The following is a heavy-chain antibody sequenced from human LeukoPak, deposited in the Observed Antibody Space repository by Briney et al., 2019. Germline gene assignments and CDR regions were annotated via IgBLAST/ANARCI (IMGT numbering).Heavy chain of an antibody. D-gene: IGHD1-1*01. Sequence: ALVKVSCKASGYTFTSYYIDWVRQAPGQGLEWMGVINPSGGSTRYAQKFQGRVTMTGDTSTRTVYMELSSLTSADTAIYYCARSTTDDYWGQGTPVTVSS. CDR2: INPSGGST. CDR3: ARSTTDDY. CDR1: GYTFTSYY. V-gene: IGHV1-46*01. J-gene: IGHJ4*02.